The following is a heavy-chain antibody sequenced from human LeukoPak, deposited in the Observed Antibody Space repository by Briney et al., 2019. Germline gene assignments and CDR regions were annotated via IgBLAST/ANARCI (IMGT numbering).Heavy chain of an antibody. CDR1: GGSISSYY. J-gene: IGHJ3*02. V-gene: IGHV4-59*01. CDR3: ARALREGTFDI. D-gene: IGHD4-17*01. Sequence: SETLSLTCTVSGGSISSYYWSWIRQPPGKGLEWIGYIYYSGSTNYNPSLKSRVTISVDTSKNQFSLKLSSVTAADTAVYYCARALREGTFDIWGQGTMVTVSS. CDR2: IYYSGST.